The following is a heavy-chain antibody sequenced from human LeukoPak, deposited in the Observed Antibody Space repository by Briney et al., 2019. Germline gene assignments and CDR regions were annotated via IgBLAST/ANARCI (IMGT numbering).Heavy chain of an antibody. CDR3: ARVAGYSYGQLDC. J-gene: IGHJ4*02. V-gene: IGHV4-31*03. D-gene: IGHD5-18*01. Sequence: SETLSLTCTVSGGAINSGGYYWSWIRQHPGKGLEWIGYIYYSGSTYYNPSLKSRVTLSLGTSRNQFSLKLSSVTAADTAVYYCARVAGYSYGQLDCWGQGALVTVSS. CDR1: GGAINSGGYY. CDR2: IYYSGST.